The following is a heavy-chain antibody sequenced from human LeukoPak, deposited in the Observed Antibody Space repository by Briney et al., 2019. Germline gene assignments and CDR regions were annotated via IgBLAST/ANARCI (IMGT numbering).Heavy chain of an antibody. Sequence: PGGSLRLSCAASGFRFSTYAMTWVRQAPGKGLEWVSGISGSGGTTYDADSVKGRFTISRDNSKNTLDLQMNSLRVEDTAVYYCAKVTMVGWYFDLWGRGTLVTVSS. D-gene: IGHD4/OR15-4a*01. CDR2: ISGSGGTT. J-gene: IGHJ2*01. V-gene: IGHV3-23*01. CDR1: GFRFSTYA. CDR3: AKVTMVGWYFDL.